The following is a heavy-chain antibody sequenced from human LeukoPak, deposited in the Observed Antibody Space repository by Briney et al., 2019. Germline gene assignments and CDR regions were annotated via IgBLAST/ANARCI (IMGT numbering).Heavy chain of an antibody. Sequence: GGSPRLSCAASGFTFSSYAMSWVRQAPGKGLEWVSAISGSGGSTYYADSVKGRFTISRDNSKNTLYLQMNSLRAEDTAVYYCAKLTSSSWYSYYFDYWGQGTLVTVSS. CDR3: AKLTSSSWYSYYFDY. D-gene: IGHD6-13*01. CDR1: GFTFSSYA. J-gene: IGHJ4*02. CDR2: ISGSGGST. V-gene: IGHV3-23*01.